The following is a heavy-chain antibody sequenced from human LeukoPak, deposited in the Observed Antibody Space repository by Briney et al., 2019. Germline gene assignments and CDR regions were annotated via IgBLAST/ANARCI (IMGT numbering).Heavy chain of an antibody. J-gene: IGHJ4*02. D-gene: IGHD4-17*01. CDR1: GFTFSSYE. CDR3: ARVAGDYGDSFDY. V-gene: IGHV3-48*03. Sequence: GRSLRLSCAASGFTFSSYEMNWVRQDPGKGLEWVSYISSSGSTIYYADSVKGRFTISRDNAKNSLYLQMNSLRAEDTAVYYCARVAGDYGDSFDYWGQGTLVTVSS. CDR2: ISSSGSTI.